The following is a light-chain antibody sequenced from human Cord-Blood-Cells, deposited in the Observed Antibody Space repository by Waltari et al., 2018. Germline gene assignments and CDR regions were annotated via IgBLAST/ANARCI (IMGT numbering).Light chain of an antibody. CDR2: DAS. CDR1: QSVSSY. J-gene: IGKJ4*01. V-gene: IGKV3-11*01. CDR3: QQRSNWPPLT. Sequence: EIVLTQSPATLSLSPGERATLSCRASQSVSSYLAGYQQKPGQAPRLLIYDASNRATGIPARFSASGSGTDFTLTISSLEPEDFAVYYCQQRSNWPPLTFGGGTKVEIK.